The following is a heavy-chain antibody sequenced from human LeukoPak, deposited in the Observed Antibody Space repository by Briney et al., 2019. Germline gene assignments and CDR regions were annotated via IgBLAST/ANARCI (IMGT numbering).Heavy chain of an antibody. D-gene: IGHD3-16*02. CDR1: GFTFSSYD. J-gene: IGHJ4*02. CDR3: ARDRYDYVWGSYRFDY. CDR2: IGTAGDT. Sequence: PGGSLRLSCAASGFTFSSYDMHWVRQAPGKGLEWVSAIGTAGDTYYPGSVKGRFTISRENAKNSFYLQMNSRRAGDTAVYYCARDRYDYVWGSYRFDYWGQGTLVTVSS. V-gene: IGHV3-13*01.